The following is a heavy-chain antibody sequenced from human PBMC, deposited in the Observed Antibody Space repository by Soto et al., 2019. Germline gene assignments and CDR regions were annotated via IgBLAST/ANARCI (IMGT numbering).Heavy chain of an antibody. CDR2: ISSSGSTI. V-gene: IGHV3-11*01. Sequence: QVQLVESGGGLVKPGGSLRLSCAASGFTFSDYYMSWIRQAPGKGLEWVSYISSSGSTIYYADSVKGRFTISRDNAKNSLYLQMNSLRAEDTAVYYCARVLGYCSGGSCYEVPYVDYWGQGTLVTVSS. D-gene: IGHD2-15*01. CDR3: ARVLGYCSGGSCYEVPYVDY. CDR1: GFTFSDYY. J-gene: IGHJ4*02.